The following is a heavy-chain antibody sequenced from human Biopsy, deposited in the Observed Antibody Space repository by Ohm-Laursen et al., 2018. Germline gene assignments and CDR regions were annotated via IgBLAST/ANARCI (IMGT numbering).Heavy chain of an antibody. D-gene: IGHD5-24*01. V-gene: IGHV3-7*01. Sequence: SLRLSCSASGFTFSNYWLSWVRQAPGKGLEWVANINPDGSVKYFADSVKGRFTISRDNAENSMYLQMGSLTVDDTAVYYCARDERWGQGTLVTVSS. CDR1: GFTFSNYW. CDR3: ARDER. J-gene: IGHJ4*02. CDR2: INPDGSVK.